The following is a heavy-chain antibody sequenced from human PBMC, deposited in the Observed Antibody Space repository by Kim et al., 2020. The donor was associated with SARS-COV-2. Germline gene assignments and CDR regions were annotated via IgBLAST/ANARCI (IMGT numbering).Heavy chain of an antibody. J-gene: IGHJ4*02. CDR2: INPDGSEK. CDR1: GFTFSSHW. D-gene: IGHD6-13*01. V-gene: IGHV3-7*01. Sequence: GGSLRLSCAASGFTFSSHWMSWVRQAPGKGLEWVANINPDGSEKNYVDSVKGRFTISRDNAKNSLYLHMNSLRAEDTAVYYCARDFTSSCSGLFDYWGQGTLVTVSS. CDR3: ARDFTSSCSGLFDY.